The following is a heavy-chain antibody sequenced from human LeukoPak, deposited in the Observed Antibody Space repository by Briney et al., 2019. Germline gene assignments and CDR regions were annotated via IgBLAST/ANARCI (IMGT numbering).Heavy chain of an antibody. CDR3: ARHGNYDFTDY. V-gene: IGHV4-39*01. Sequence: PSETLSLTCTVSGGSISSSSYYWGWIRQPRGKWLEWIGSIYYSGSTYYNPSLKSRVTISVDTSKNQFSLKLSSVTAADTAVYYCARHGNYDFTDYWGQGTLVTVSS. CDR1: GGSISSSSYY. D-gene: IGHD3-3*01. J-gene: IGHJ4*02. CDR2: IYYSGST.